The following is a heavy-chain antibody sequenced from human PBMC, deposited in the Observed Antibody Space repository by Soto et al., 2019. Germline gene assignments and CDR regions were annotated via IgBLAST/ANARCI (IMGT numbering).Heavy chain of an antibody. V-gene: IGHV3-7*01. CDR3: ARDFYGGYTYGPGDY. CDR2: IHGDGGKI. Sequence: EVQLVESGGGLVQPGGSLRLSCAASGFMFSAYWMSWVRQAPGTGLEWVANIHGDGGKIYYVDSVKGRFTISRDNAKRSLYLQMKSLRAEDTAVYYCARDFYGGYTYGPGDYWGQGALVAVSS. CDR1: GFMFSAYW. D-gene: IGHD5-18*01. J-gene: IGHJ4*02.